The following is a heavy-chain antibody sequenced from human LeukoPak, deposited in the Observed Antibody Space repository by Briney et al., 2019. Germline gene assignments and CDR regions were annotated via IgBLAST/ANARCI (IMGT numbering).Heavy chain of an antibody. J-gene: IGHJ6*03. CDR2: INPNSGGT. Sequence: ASVKVSCKASGYTFTGYYMHWVRQAPGQGLEWMGRINPNSGGTNYAQKFQGRVTMTRDTSISTAYMELSRLRSDDTAVYYCAAMTTVTYDNYYYYHMDVWGKGTTVTVSS. CDR1: GYTFTGYY. V-gene: IGHV1-2*06. CDR3: AAMTTVTYDNYYYYHMDV. D-gene: IGHD4-17*01.